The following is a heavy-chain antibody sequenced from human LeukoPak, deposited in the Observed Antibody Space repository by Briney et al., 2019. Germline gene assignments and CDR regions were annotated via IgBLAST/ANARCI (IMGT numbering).Heavy chain of an antibody. CDR2: INPNSGGT. Sequence: ASVKVSCKASGYTFTGYYMHWVRQAPGQGLEWMGWINPNSGGTNYAQKFQGRVTMTRDTSISTAYMELSRLRSDDTAVYYCARDFGLWFGELLYAFGIWGQGTMVTVSS. V-gene: IGHV1-2*02. CDR3: ARDFGLWFGELLYAFGI. CDR1: GYTFTGYY. D-gene: IGHD3-10*01. J-gene: IGHJ3*02.